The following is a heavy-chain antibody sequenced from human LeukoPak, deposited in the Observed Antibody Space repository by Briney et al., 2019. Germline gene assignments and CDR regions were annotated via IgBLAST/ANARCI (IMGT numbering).Heavy chain of an antibody. V-gene: IGHV4-30-4*01. D-gene: IGHD3-10*01. CDR2: IYYSGST. CDR3: ATRGVISGSSDY. Sequence: TTSQTLSLTCTVSGGSISSGDYYWSWIRQPPGKGLEWIGYIYYSGSTYYNPSLKSRVTISVDTSKNQFSLKLSSVTAADTAVYYCATRGVISGSSDYWGQGTLVTVSS. CDR1: GGSISSGDYY. J-gene: IGHJ4*02.